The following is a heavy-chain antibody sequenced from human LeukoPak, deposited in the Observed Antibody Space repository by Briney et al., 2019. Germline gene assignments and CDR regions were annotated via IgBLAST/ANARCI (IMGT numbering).Heavy chain of an antibody. CDR3: AAYDYGEYAMGY. CDR2: MKPNSGHT. D-gene: IGHD5-12*01. CDR1: GYTFTDYD. Sequence: GASVKVSCKASGYTFTDYDINWLRQATGQGLEWMGWMKPNSGHTIYAQKFQGRLTMTRDTSKGTAYMELTSLRSDDTAVYYCAAYDYGEYAMGYWGQGTLVTVSS. V-gene: IGHV1-8*01. J-gene: IGHJ1*01.